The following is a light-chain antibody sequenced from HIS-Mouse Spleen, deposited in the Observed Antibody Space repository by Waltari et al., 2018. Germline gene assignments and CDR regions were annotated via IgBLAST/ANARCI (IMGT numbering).Light chain of an antibody. CDR3: AAWDDSLSGPV. CDR2: RDI. Sequence: QSVLTQPPSASGTPGQRVTISCSGSSSNIGSNYVYWYQQLPGTAPKLLINRDIRRPSGVPDLYSVSRSEPSASLTLSGLRSEDEADYYCAAWDDSLSGPVFGGGTKLTVL. CDR1: SSNIGSNY. J-gene: IGLJ3*02. V-gene: IGLV1-47*01.